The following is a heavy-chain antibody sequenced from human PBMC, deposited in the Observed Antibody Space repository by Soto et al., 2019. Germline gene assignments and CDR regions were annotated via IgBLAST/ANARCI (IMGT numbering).Heavy chain of an antibody. CDR3: AKAPYIYCTNCVCSPYYYYGMDV. J-gene: IGHJ6*02. D-gene: IGHD2-8*01. V-gene: IGHV3-23*01. Sequence: SLRLSCAASGFTFSSYAMSWVRQAPGKGLEWVSAISGSGGSTYYADSVKGRFTISRDNSKNTLYLQMNSLRAEDTAVYYCAKAPYIYCTNCVCSPYYYYGMDVWGQGTTVTVSS. CDR2: ISGSGGST. CDR1: GFTFSSYA.